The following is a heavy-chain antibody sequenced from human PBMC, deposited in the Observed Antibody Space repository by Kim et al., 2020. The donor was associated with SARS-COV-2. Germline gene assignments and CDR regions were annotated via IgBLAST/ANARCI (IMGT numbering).Heavy chain of an antibody. V-gene: IGHV3-74*01. J-gene: IGHJ4*03. CDR1: GFTFRNYG. CDR2: IGGDGRIT. D-gene: IGHD6-19*01. CDR3: ARYLAGYGNR. Sequence: GGSLRLSCAASGFTFRNYGMHWVRQVPGKGLEWVSRIGGDGRITDYADSVKGRFTISRDNAKNSLYLQMNSLRADDTAVYYCARYLAGYGNRRGEGTLVT.